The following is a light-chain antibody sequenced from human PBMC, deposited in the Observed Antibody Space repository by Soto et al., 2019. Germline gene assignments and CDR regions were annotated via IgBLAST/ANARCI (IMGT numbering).Light chain of an antibody. Sequence: DIQMTQSPSSLPASVGDRVTIICRASQGIRNDLGWYQQKPGKAPKRLIYAASSLDGGGPSRFSGSGSGTEVTLTISSLQPEDFAKYYCLPHNTYPYTVGRGTKLEIK. CDR2: AAS. CDR3: LPHNTYPYT. CDR1: QGIRND. V-gene: IGKV1-17*01. J-gene: IGKJ2*01.